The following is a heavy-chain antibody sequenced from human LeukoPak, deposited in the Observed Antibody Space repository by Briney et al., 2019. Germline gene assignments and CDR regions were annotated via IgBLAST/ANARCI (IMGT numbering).Heavy chain of an antibody. Sequence: ASVKVSCKASGYTFTSYDINWVRQATGQGLEWMGWMNPNSGNTGYAQKFQGRVTMTRNTSISTAYMELSSLRSEDTAVYYCARRTYYDFWSGSPDAFDIWGQGTMVTVSS. V-gene: IGHV1-8*01. D-gene: IGHD3-3*01. CDR1: GYTFTSYD. J-gene: IGHJ3*02. CDR3: ARRTYYDFWSGSPDAFDI. CDR2: MNPNSGNT.